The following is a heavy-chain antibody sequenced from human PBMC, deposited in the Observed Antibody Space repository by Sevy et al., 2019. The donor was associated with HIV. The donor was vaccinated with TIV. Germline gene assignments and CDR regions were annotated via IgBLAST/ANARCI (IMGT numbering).Heavy chain of an antibody. D-gene: IGHD3-22*01. Sequence: SDTLSLTCTVSGGSISSSSYYWGWIRQPPGKGLEWIGSIYYSGSTYYNPSLKSRVTISVDTSKNQFSLKLSSVTAADTAVYYCARQGGYYYDSSGYYSEAKPYYFDYWGQGTLVTVSS. V-gene: IGHV4-39*01. CDR3: ARQGGYYYDSSGYYSEAKPYYFDY. J-gene: IGHJ4*02. CDR1: GGSISSSSYY. CDR2: IYYSGST.